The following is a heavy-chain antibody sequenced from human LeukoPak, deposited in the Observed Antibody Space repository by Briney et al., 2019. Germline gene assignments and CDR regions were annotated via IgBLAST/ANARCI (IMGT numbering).Heavy chain of an antibody. Sequence: SETLSLTCTVSGGSISSSSYYWSWIRQPPGKGLEWIGYIYYSGSTNYNPSLKSRVTISVDTSKNQFSLKLSSVTAADTAVYYCATLAAPGAFDIWGQGTMVTVSS. J-gene: IGHJ3*02. D-gene: IGHD6-13*01. CDR1: GGSISSSSYY. CDR3: ATLAAPGAFDI. CDR2: IYYSGST. V-gene: IGHV4-61*01.